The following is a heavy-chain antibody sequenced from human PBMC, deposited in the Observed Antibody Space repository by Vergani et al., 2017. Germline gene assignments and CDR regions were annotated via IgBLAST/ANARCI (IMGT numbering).Heavy chain of an antibody. CDR2: IIPIFGTA. V-gene: IGHV1-69*06. D-gene: IGHD2-15*01. J-gene: IGHJ4*02. CDR3: AREGYCSGSSCAAPSHFDY. Sequence: VQLVQSGAEVKKPGSSVKVSCKASGGTFSRYAISWVRQAPGQGLEWMGGIIPIFGTANYAQKFQGRVTITADKSTSTAYMELSSLRSEDTAVYYCAREGYCSGSSCAAPSHFDYWGQGTLVTVSS. CDR1: GGTFSRYA.